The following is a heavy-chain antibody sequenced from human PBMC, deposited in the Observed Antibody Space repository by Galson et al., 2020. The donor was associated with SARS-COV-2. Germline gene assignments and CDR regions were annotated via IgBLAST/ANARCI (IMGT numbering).Heavy chain of an antibody. CDR2: IYYSGST. J-gene: IGHJ3*02. CDR1: GGSISSGGYY. D-gene: IGHD3-9*01. V-gene: IGHV4-31*03. Sequence: SETLSLTCTVSGGSISSGGYYWSWIRQHPGKGLEWIGYIYYSGSTYYNPSLKSRVTISVDTSKNQFSLKLSSVTAADTAVYYCARDRRDYYDILTGYLWKAGAFDIWGQGTMVTVSS. CDR3: ARDRRDYYDILTGYLWKAGAFDI.